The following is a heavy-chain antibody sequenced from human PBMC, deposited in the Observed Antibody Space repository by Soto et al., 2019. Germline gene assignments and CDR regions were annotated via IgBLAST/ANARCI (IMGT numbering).Heavy chain of an antibody. D-gene: IGHD3-3*01. CDR1: GYPFTRYS. J-gene: IGHJ6*02. V-gene: IGHV1-18*04. Sequence: ASVKVSCKASGYPFTRYSIRWVREAPGQGLEWMGWISGYNGDTEYSKNFQGRLTMTIDTSTTTASMELRSLRSDDTAVYYCARASLTIFGAPYGMDVWGQGTSVTVSS. CDR3: ARASLTIFGAPYGMDV. CDR2: ISGYNGDT.